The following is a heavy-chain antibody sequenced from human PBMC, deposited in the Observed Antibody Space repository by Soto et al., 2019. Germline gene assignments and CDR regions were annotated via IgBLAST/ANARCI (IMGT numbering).Heavy chain of an antibody. CDR3: ARRKGDYYDSSGYHYYFDY. J-gene: IGHJ4*02. Sequence: SVKVSFRASGYAFTGYYMHWVRQAPGQGLEWMGWINPNSGGTKSAQKFQGRVTMTRDTSISTAYMELSRLRSDDTAVYYCARRKGDYYDSSGYHYYFDYWGQGTLVTVSS. CDR2: INPNSGGT. V-gene: IGHV1-2*02. D-gene: IGHD3-22*01. CDR1: GYAFTGYY.